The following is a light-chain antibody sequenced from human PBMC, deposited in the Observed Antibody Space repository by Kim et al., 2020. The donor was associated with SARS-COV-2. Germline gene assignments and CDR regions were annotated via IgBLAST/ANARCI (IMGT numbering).Light chain of an antibody. V-gene: IGKV3-20*01. J-gene: IGKJ5*01. CDR2: GAS. CDR3: QQHGSSPRT. CDR1: ETHSSSY. Sequence: PGERATLSCRANETHSSSYIGWYQQKPGRAPRLLAFGASSRATGIPDRFSCGGSGTDFTLTITRLEPEDFAVYFCQQHGSSPRTFGQGTRLEIK.